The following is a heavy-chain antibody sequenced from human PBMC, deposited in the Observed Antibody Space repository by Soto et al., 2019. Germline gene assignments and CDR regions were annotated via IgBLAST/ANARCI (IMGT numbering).Heavy chain of an antibody. CDR1: GGSISSSNW. V-gene: IGHV4-4*02. CDR2: INHSGST. Sequence: SETLSLTCAVSGGSISSSNWWSWVRQPPGKGLEWIGEINHSGSTNYNPSLKSRVTISVDTSKNQFSLKLSSVTAADTAVYYCARGRGYVFYYYYYMDVWGKGTTVTVSS. J-gene: IGHJ6*03. CDR3: ARGRGYVFYYYYYMDV. D-gene: IGHD5-12*01.